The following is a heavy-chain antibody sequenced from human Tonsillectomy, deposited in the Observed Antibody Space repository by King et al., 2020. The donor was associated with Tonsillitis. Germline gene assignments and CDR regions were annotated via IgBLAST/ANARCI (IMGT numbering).Heavy chain of an antibody. D-gene: IGHD3-10*01. CDR3: ARGTMVRGAQYHSYAFAI. Sequence: VQLVESGGGLEQPEGSLRLSCAASGFTFSSYTMSWVRQVPGKGLEWVSTISDSGGTTYYTDSVKGRFTISRDSSRNTLYLYMNSLRADDTAVYHCARGTMVRGAQYHSYAFAIWGQGTMVTV. V-gene: IGHV3-23*04. CDR2: ISDSGGTT. CDR1: GFTFSSYT. J-gene: IGHJ3*02.